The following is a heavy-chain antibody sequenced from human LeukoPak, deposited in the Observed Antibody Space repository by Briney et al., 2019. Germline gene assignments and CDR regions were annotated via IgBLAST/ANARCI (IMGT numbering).Heavy chain of an antibody. CDR3: ARAVVYSYGPDAFDI. CDR1: GFTFSSYS. V-gene: IGHV3-21*01. J-gene: IGHJ3*02. D-gene: IGHD5-18*01. CDR2: ISSSSSYI. Sequence: PRGSLRLSCAASGFTFSSYSMNWVRQAPGKGLEWVSSISSSSSYIYYADSVKGRFTISRDNAKNSLYLQMNSLRAEDTAVYYCARAVVYSYGPDAFDIWSQGTMVTVSS.